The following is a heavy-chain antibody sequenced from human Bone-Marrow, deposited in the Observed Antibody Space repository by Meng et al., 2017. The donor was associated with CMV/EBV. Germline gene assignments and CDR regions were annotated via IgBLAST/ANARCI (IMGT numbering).Heavy chain of an antibody. V-gene: IGHV3-48*04. CDR2: ISSSSSTI. J-gene: IGHJ4*02. Sequence: GGSLRLSCAASGFTFSSYWMSWVRQAPGKGLEWVSYISSSSSTIYYADSVKGRFTISRDNAKNSLYLQMNSLRAEDTAVYYCALGLLAYYYDSSGYDYWGQGTLVTVSS. D-gene: IGHD3-22*01. CDR1: GFTFSSYW. CDR3: ALGLLAYYYDSSGYDY.